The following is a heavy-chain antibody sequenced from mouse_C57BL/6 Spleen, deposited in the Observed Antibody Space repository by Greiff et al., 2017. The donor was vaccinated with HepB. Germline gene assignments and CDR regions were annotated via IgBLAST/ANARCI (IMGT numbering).Heavy chain of an antibody. D-gene: IGHD1-1*01. CDR2: IYPRSGNT. J-gene: IGHJ1*03. Sequence: VQLQESGAELARPGASVKLSCNASGYTFTSYGISWVKQRTGQSLEWIGEIYPRSGNTYYNEKFKGKATLTADKSSNTAYMELRSLTSEDSAVYFCARRVRYGSSYHWYFDVWGTGTTVTVSS. CDR1: GYTFTSYG. CDR3: ARRVRYGSSYHWYFDV. V-gene: IGHV1-81*01.